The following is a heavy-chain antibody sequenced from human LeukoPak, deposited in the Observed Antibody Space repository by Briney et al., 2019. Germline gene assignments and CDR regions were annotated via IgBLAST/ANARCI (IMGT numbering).Heavy chain of an antibody. J-gene: IGHJ5*02. CDR1: GFTLSSYA. CDR3: LTGYNHAVDWFDP. D-gene: IGHD3-9*01. Sequence: PGGSLRLSCAASGFTLSSYAMHWVRQAPGKGLEYVSAISSNGGSTYYANSVKGRFTISRDNSKNTLYLQMGSLRAEDTAVYYCLTGYNHAVDWFDPWGQGTLVTVSS. V-gene: IGHV3-64*01. CDR2: ISSNGGST.